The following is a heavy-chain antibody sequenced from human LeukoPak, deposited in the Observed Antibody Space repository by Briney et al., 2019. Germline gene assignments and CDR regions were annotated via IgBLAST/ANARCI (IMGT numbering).Heavy chain of an antibody. Sequence: GGSLRLSCAASGFTFSNAWMTWVRQAPGKGLEWVGRIKSKSDGGTTDYAAPVKGRFTISRDDSKNTLYLQMNSLKTEDTAVYYCTRGGWLRYFFDYWGQGTLVTVSS. D-gene: IGHD5-24*01. CDR1: GFTFSNAW. CDR2: IKSKSDGGTT. J-gene: IGHJ4*02. CDR3: TRGGWLRYFFDY. V-gene: IGHV3-15*01.